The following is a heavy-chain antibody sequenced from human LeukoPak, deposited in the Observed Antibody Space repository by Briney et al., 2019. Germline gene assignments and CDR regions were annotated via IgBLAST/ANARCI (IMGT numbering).Heavy chain of an antibody. CDR2: IFYSGST. CDR3: ARHKGGWMGPAFDI. Sequence: PSETLSLTCTVSGGSISSGGYYWSWIRQHPGKGLEWIGYIFYSGSTNCNPSLKSRVTLSVDTSKNQFSLKLDSVTAADTAFYYCARHKGGWMGPAFDIWGQGQLITVSS. V-gene: IGHV4-61*08. CDR1: GGSISSGGYY. D-gene: IGHD2-2*03. J-gene: IGHJ3*02.